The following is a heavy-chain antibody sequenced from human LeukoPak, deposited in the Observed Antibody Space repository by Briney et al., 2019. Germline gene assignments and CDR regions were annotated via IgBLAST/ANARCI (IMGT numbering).Heavy chain of an antibody. CDR3: ARHSTPYSRIDY. J-gene: IGHJ4*02. CDR2: IYYSGGT. D-gene: IGHD6-13*01. V-gene: IGHV4-59*08. Sequence: SETLSLTCTVSGGSISSYYWSWIRQPPGKGLEWIGYIYYSGGTNYNPSLKSRVTISVDTSKNQFSLKLSSVTAADTAVYYCARHSTPYSRIDYWGQGTLVTVSS. CDR1: GGSISSYY.